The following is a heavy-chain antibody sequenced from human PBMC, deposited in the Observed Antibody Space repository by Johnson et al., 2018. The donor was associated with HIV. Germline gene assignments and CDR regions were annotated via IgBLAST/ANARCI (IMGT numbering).Heavy chain of an antibody. CDR2: IWYDGSNK. D-gene: IGHD4-17*01. J-gene: IGHJ3*02. CDR1: GFRFRSYV. V-gene: IGHV3-33*06. CDR3: AKALGVYGDYVLDAFDI. Sequence: QVQLVESGGGVVQPGRSLRLSCAASGFRFRSYVMHWVRQAPGKGLEWVAAIWYDGSNKYYAASVKGRFTISRDNSKNTLYLQMNSLRAEDTAVYYCAKALGVYGDYVLDAFDIWGQGTMVTVSS.